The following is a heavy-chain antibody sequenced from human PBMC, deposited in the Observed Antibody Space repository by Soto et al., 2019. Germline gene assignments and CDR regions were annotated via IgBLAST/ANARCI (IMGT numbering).Heavy chain of an antibody. J-gene: IGHJ4*02. Sequence: EVQLVESGGGVVRPGGSLRLSCAASGFTIDNYGMSWVRQVPGMGLEWVSGRYWKDGNTHYADSVKGRFTISRDNAKNSLFLQLNSLRAEDLALYYCVRSGDYRSGSYWYFFDYWGQGALVTVSS. CDR1: GFTIDNYG. CDR3: VRSGDYRSGSYWYFFDY. CDR2: RYWKDGNT. V-gene: IGHV3-20*04. D-gene: IGHD3-10*01.